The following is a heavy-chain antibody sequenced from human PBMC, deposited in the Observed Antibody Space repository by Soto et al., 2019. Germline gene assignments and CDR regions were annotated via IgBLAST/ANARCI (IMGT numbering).Heavy chain of an antibody. J-gene: IGHJ3*02. CDR2: ISATGESR. CDR1: GFSFSEYS. V-gene: IGHV3-23*01. CDR3: ANSWGDSCRPSAFDM. Sequence: DVQLLESGGGLVQPGGGSLRLSCEASGFSFSEYSMSWVRQSPGKGLEWVSGISATGESRHYAPAGRVRFAISRDNSRRTRYLPMSSLSTEDPAVYCCANSWGDSCRPSAFDMWGLGAMVPVS. D-gene: IGHD7-27*01.